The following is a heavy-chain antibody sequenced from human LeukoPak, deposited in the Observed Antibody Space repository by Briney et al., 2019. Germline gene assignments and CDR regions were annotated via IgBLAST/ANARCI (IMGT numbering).Heavy chain of an antibody. CDR1: GIPFSYFY. J-gene: IGHJ4*02. D-gene: IGHD2-8*01. CDR3: AREGVHPHSFDY. CDR2: IISSGSTI. V-gene: IGHV3-11*01. Sequence: GSLRLSCAAPGIPFSYFYQSLIRQAAGEGVGWALYIISSGSTIYYADSVKGRFTIARDNAKNSLYLQMNSLRAEDTAVYYCAREGVHPHSFDYWGQGTLVTVSS.